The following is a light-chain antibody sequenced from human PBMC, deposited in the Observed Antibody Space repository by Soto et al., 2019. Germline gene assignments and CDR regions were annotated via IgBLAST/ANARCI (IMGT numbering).Light chain of an antibody. CDR1: QRMSSW. Sequence: IPMTHSPSTLSASVGDRVTITCRASQRMSSWLALYQQKPGKAPKLLIYQASSLQSGGPSRFSGSGCGTEFSLTISSLQPDDFAPYCCQSGVTLVGGTKVEI. CDR2: QAS. V-gene: IGKV1-5*03. J-gene: IGKJ4*01. CDR3: QSGVT.